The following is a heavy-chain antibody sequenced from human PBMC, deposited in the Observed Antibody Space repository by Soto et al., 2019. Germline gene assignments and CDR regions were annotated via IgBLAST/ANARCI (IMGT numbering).Heavy chain of an antibody. CDR3: SRGWGEYCGVNSF. CDR2: VNGYNNKR. V-gene: IGHV1-18*01. D-gene: IGHD2-8*02. Sequence: ACVKVSCKASGYTFNTVGITWVRQAPGQGLEWMGCVNGYNNKRDYSRKLQDRITLAADPSTSTSYMELRSLTSDDTAVYYCSRGWGEYCGVNSFCGQGTLVTGSS. CDR1: GYTFNTVG. J-gene: IGHJ4*02.